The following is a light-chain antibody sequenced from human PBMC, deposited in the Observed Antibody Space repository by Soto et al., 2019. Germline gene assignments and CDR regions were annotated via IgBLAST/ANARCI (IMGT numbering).Light chain of an antibody. J-gene: IGKJ1*01. CDR2: KAS. CDR3: QQYHFFWT. Sequence: DIQMTQSPSTLSASVGDRVTITCRASQNIDSGLAWYQQKPGKAPKLLIYKASTLESGVPLRFSGSGSRTEFTLTITSLQTDDFATYYCQQYHFFWTFGQGTRVEIK. CDR1: QNIDSG. V-gene: IGKV1-5*03.